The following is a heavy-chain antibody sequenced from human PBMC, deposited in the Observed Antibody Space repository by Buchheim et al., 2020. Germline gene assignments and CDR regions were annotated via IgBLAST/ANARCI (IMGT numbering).Heavy chain of an antibody. CDR2: INHSGST. CDR1: GGSFSGYY. J-gene: IGHJ2*01. V-gene: IGHV4-34*01. Sequence: QVQLQQWGAGLLKPSETLSLTCAVYGGSFSGYYWSWIRQPPGKGLEWIGEINHSGSTNYNSSLKSRVTISVDTSKNQFSLKLSSVTAADTAVYYCARGVAARKKAGYFDLWGRGTL. D-gene: IGHD6-6*01. CDR3: ARGVAARKKAGYFDL.